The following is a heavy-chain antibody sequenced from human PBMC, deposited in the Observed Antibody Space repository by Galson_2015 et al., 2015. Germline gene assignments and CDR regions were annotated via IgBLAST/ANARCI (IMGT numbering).Heavy chain of an antibody. CDR1: GFTFSTYA. Sequence: SLRLSCAASGFTFSTYAVSWVRQTPGKGLEWVSSIYSSGGSTFYADSVKGRFTISRDNSENTLYLQMNSLRAEDTAVYYCAKTGRSWYGDYWGQGTLVTVSS. CDR3: AKTGRSWYGDY. V-gene: IGHV3-23*01. CDR2: IYSSGGST. D-gene: IGHD6-13*01. J-gene: IGHJ4*02.